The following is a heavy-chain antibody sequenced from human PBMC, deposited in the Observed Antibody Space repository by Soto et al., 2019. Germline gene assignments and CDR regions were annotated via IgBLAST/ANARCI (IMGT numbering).Heavy chain of an antibody. J-gene: IGHJ6*02. D-gene: IGHD6-13*01. CDR3: ARDPPPRKIAAAIGRDYYGMDV. CDR2: ISAYNGNT. Sequence: QVQLVQSGAEVKKPGASVKVSCKASGYTFTSYGISWVRQAPGQGLEWMGWISAYNGNTNYAQKLQGRVTRTTDTSTSTAYMELRSLRSDDTAVYYCARDPPPRKIAAAIGRDYYGMDVWGQGTTVTVSS. CDR1: GYTFTSYG. V-gene: IGHV1-18*01.